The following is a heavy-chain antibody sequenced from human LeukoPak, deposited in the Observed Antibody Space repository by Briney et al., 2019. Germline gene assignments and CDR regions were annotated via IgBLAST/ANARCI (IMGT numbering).Heavy chain of an antibody. CDR2: ISYDGSNK. Sequence: GGSLRLSCAASGFTFSSYGVHWVRQAPGKGLEWVAVISYDGSNKYYADSVKGRFTISRDNSKNTLYLQMNSLRAEDAAVYYCAKAGYFDWLDAFDMWGQGTMVTVS. J-gene: IGHJ3*02. CDR1: GFTFSSYG. CDR3: AKAGYFDWLDAFDM. D-gene: IGHD3-9*01. V-gene: IGHV3-30*18.